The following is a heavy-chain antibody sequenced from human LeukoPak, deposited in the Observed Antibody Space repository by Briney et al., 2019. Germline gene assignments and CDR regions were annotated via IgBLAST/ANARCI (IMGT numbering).Heavy chain of an antibody. Sequence: GGSLRLSCAASGFTFSSYWMSWVRQAPGKGLEWVANIKQDGSEKYYVGSVNGPFTISRANAKHPLYLQMNSLRAEDTAAYYCARVGRFLEWLLSPASNWFDPWGQGTLVTVSS. J-gene: IGHJ5*02. CDR3: ARVGRFLEWLLSPASNWFDP. CDR2: IKQDGSEK. CDR1: GFTFSSYW. D-gene: IGHD3-3*01. V-gene: IGHV3-7*01.